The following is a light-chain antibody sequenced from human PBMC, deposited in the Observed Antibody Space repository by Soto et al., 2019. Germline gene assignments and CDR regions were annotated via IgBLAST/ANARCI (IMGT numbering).Light chain of an antibody. CDR2: AAS. V-gene: IGKV1-39*01. Sequence: DIQMTQSPSSLSASVGDRVTITCRASQSISNYLNWYQQKPGKAPKLLIYAASSFQSGVPSRFSGSGSGTDFTLTITSLQPEDFATYYCQQSYSTRWTFGQGTKVEIK. J-gene: IGKJ1*01. CDR3: QQSYSTRWT. CDR1: QSISNY.